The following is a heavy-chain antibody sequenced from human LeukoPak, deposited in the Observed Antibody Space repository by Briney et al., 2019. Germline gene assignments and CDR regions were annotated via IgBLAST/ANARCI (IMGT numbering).Heavy chain of an antibody. D-gene: IGHD6-6*01. J-gene: IGHJ6*03. CDR1: NGSISSSSYY. Sequence: SQTLSLTCTVSNGSISSSSYYWGWIRQPPGEGREWIGSVYYSGSTHYNPSLKSRVTISVDTSKNQFSLKLSSVTAADTAVYYCARDGAARPGYYMDVWGTGTTVTVSS. V-gene: IGHV4-39*07. CDR3: ARDGAARPGYYMDV. CDR2: VYYSGST.